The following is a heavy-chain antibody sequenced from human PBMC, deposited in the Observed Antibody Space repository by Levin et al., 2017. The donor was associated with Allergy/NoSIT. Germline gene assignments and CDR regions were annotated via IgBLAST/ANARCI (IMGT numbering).Heavy chain of an antibody. J-gene: IGHJ6*02. CDR1: GFTVSSNY. Sequence: PGGSLRLSCAASGFTVSSNYMSWVRQAPGKGLEWVSVIYSGGSTYYADSVKGRFTISRDNSKNTLYLQMNSLRAEDTAVYYCARDRKLIYYYYGMDVWGQGTTVTVSS. V-gene: IGHV3-66*01. D-gene: IGHD6-6*01. CDR2: IYSGGST. CDR3: ARDRKLIYYYYGMDV.